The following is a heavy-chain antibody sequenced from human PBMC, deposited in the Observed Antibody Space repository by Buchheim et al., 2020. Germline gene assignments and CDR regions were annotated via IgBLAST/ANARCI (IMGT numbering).Heavy chain of an antibody. V-gene: IGHV4-59*08. J-gene: IGHJ5*01. D-gene: IGHD2-2*01. Sequence: QLQLQESGPGLVKPSETLSLTCTVSGGSMSRYYWSWMRQSPGKGLEWIGYIFYSGSTNYNPALKSRVTISVDMSNHQLSLKLNSVTAADTAVYYCARHRALGYCSSLNCYSFDPWGQGIL. CDR3: ARHRALGYCSSLNCYSFDP. CDR1: GGSMSRYY. CDR2: IFYSGST.